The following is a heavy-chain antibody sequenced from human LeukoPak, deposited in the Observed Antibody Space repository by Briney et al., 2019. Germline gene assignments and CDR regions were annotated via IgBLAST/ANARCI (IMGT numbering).Heavy chain of an antibody. CDR3: ARDVLRFGELLPLDY. CDR2: IIPILGIA. CDR1: GGTFSSYA. D-gene: IGHD3-10*01. Sequence: GASVKVSCKASGGTFSSYAISWVRQAPGQGLEWMGRIIPILGIANYAQKFQGRVTITADKSTSTAYMELSSLRSEDTAVYYCARDVLRFGELLPLDYWGQGTLVTVSS. V-gene: IGHV1-69*04. J-gene: IGHJ4*02.